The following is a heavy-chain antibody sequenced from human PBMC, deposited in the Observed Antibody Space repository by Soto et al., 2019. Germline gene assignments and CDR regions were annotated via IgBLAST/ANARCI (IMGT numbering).Heavy chain of an antibody. J-gene: IGHJ5*02. CDR2: IYHSGST. CDR1: GGSISSGGYS. V-gene: IGHV4-30-2*01. CDR3: ARVPRP. Sequence: QLQLQESGLGLVKPSQTLSLTCAVSGGSISSGGYSWSWIRQPPGKGLEWIGYIYHSGSTYYNPSLKSRVTTSVDRSKNQFSLKLSSETAADTAVYYCARVPRPWGQGTLVTVSS.